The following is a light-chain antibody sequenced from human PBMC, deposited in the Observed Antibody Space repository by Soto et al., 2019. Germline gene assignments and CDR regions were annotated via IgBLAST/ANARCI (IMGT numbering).Light chain of an antibody. CDR1: SSDVGSYNL. Sequence: QSVLTQPASVSGSPGQSITISCTGTSSDVGSYNLVSWYQQHPGKAPKVMIYEGSKRPSGVSNRFSGSKSGNMASLTISGLQAEDEADYYCCSYAGSSTFVFGTGTKLTVL. CDR2: EGS. CDR3: CSYAGSSTFV. J-gene: IGLJ1*01. V-gene: IGLV2-23*03.